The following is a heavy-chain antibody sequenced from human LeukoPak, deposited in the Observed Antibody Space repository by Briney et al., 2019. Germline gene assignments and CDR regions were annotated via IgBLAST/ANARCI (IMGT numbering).Heavy chain of an antibody. CDR2: ISAYNVNT. J-gene: IGHJ4*02. V-gene: IGHV1-18*04. D-gene: IGHD3-22*01. Sequence: EASVKVSCKASGYTFTGYYINWVRQAPGQGLEWMGWISAYNVNTNYAQKFQGRVTITADESTSTAYMELSSLRSEDTAVYYCARAGDSSGYYEYYFDYWGQGTLVTVSS. CDR3: ARAGDSSGYYEYYFDY. CDR1: GYTFTGYY.